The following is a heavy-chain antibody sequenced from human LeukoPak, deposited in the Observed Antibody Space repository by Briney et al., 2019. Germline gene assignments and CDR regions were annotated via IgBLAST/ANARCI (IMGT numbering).Heavy chain of an antibody. CDR3: AREFSGGYFDY. V-gene: IGHV1-46*01. J-gene: IGHJ4*02. CDR1: GYTFTGYF. D-gene: IGHD3-16*01. CDR2: IDPSGGSP. Sequence: ASVKVSCKPSGYTFTGYFMHWVRQAPGQGLEWMGIIDPSGGSPTYAQKFQGRVTVTTDTSTSTLYMELRSLRSEDTALYFCAREFSGGYFDYWGQGTLVTVSS.